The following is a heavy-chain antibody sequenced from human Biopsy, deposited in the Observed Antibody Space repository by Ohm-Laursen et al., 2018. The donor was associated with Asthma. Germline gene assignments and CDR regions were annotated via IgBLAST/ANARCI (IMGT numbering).Heavy chain of an antibody. CDR3: ARTFHFWSPYHAEHYQL. CDR2: IKHDGTEK. CDR1: GFTFSNYV. V-gene: IGHV3-7*01. J-gene: IGHJ1*01. D-gene: IGHD3-3*02. Sequence: SLRLSCSASGFTFSNYVMSWVRQVPGKGLEWVANIKHDGTEKTHVDSLKGRFTISRDNAKNSLYLQMNSLRAEDTAVYYCARTFHFWSPYHAEHYQLWGQGTLVTVPS.